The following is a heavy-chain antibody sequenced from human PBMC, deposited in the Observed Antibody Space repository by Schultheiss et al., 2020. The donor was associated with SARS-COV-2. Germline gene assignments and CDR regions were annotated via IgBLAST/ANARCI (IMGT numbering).Heavy chain of an antibody. V-gene: IGHV3-48*04. CDR2: ISSSSSTI. D-gene: IGHD2-2*01. Sequence: GGSLRLSCAASGFTFSNAWMSWVRQAPGKGLEWVSYISSSSSTIYYADSVKGRFTISRDNAKNSLYLQMNSLRAEDTAVYYCARARYCSSTSCLLYFDLWGRGTLVTVSS. J-gene: IGHJ2*01. CDR1: GFTFSNAW. CDR3: ARARYCSSTSCLLYFDL.